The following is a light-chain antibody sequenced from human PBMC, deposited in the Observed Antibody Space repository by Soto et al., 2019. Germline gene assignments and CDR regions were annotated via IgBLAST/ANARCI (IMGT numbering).Light chain of an antibody. J-gene: IGLJ2*01. V-gene: IGLV1-47*01. CDR3: STWNDSLRGVL. Sequence: QSALTQPPSASGTPGQRVTISCSGGSSNIGSNYAYWYRQLPETAPKLVIYANSQRPSGFPDRFSGSTSGTSASLAISGLRSEDEDDYYSSTWNDSLRGVLFGGGTKLTVL. CDR1: SSNIGSNY. CDR2: ANS.